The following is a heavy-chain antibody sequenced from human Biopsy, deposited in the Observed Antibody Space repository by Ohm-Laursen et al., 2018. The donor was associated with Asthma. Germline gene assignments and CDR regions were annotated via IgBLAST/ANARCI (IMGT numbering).Heavy chain of an antibody. CDR2: IYRNGDT. D-gene: IGHD2-21*02. CDR3: ARGWNCGGDCYSLDS. J-gene: IGHJ4*02. Sequence: TLSLTCVVSGDSIDSGDYSWTWIRQSPGVGLEWIGYIYRNGDTYYNPPIKNRVTISIDRSKNKFSLRLRSVTAADTAVYYCARGWNCGGDCYSLDSWGQGTLVTVSS. V-gene: IGHV4-30-2*06. CDR1: GDSIDSGDYS.